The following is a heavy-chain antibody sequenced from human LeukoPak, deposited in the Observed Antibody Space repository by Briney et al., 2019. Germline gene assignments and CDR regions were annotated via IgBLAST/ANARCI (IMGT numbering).Heavy chain of an antibody. CDR3: ARITDYYGSGSYYKEPHFDY. Sequence: SETLSLTCIVSGGSISSYYWSWIRQPPGKGLERIGYIYYSGSTNYNPSLKSRVTISVDTSKNQFSLKLSSVTAADTAVYYCARITDYYGSGSYYKEPHFDYWGQGTLVTVSS. D-gene: IGHD3-10*01. V-gene: IGHV4-59*01. J-gene: IGHJ4*02. CDR2: IYYSGST. CDR1: GGSISSYY.